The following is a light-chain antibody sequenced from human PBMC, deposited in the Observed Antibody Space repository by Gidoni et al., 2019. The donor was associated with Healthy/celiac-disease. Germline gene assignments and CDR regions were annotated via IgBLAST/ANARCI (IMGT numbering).Light chain of an antibody. CDR3: QQYYSPPPT. CDR2: WAS. Sequence: DIVMTQSPDSLAVSLGERATINCKSSQSVLYSSNTKNYLAWYQQKPGQPPKLLIYWASTPESGVPDRFSGSGSGSDFTLTIRSLQAEDVAVYYCQQYYSPPPTFGGGTKVEIK. V-gene: IGKV4-1*01. J-gene: IGKJ4*01. CDR1: QSVLYSSNTKNY.